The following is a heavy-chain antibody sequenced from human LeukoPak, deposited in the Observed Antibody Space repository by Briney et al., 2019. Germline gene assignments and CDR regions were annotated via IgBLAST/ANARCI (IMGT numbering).Heavy chain of an antibody. J-gene: IGHJ4*02. CDR1: GFIFSSYW. D-gene: IGHD1-26*01. Sequence: GGSLRLSCAASGFIFSSYWMHWVRHAPGKGLAWVSRINTDGSSTSYADSVKGRFTISRDNAKNTLYLQMNSLRAEDTAVYYCARDDGSYSRSPGFDYWGQGTLVTVSS. V-gene: IGHV3-74*01. CDR3: ARDDGSYSRSPGFDY. CDR2: INTDGSST.